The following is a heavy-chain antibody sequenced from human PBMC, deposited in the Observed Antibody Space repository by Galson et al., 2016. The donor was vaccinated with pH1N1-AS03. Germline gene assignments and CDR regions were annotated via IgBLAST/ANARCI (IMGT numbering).Heavy chain of an antibody. J-gene: IGHJ4*02. V-gene: IGHV4-34*01. CDR3: ARGLGNRGLQD. CDR1: GGSFSGYY. Sequence: SETLSLTCALSGGSFSGYYWSWIRQSPGKGLEWIGEINDGGFAYHHPSLKSRVTMSVDTSKNLLSLRLRSVTAADTAVYFCARGLGNRGLQDWGQGTLVTVSS. CDR2: INDGGFA. D-gene: IGHD2-21*01.